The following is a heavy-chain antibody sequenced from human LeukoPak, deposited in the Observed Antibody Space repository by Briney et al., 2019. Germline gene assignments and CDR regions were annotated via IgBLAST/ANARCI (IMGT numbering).Heavy chain of an antibody. CDR3: ARLWDSSSSLDY. CDR1: GGSISSYY. CDR2: IYYSGGT. V-gene: IGHV4-59*08. Sequence: SETLSLTCTVSGGSISSYYWTWIRQPPGKGLGLEWIGYIYYSGGTNYNPSLKSRVTISIDTSKNQVSLKLSSVTAADTAVYYCARLWDSSSSLDYWGLGTLVTVSS. D-gene: IGHD6-6*01. J-gene: IGHJ4*02.